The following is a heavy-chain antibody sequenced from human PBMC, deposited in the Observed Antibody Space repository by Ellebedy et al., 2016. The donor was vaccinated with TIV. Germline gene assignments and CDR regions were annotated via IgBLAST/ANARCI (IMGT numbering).Heavy chain of an antibody. D-gene: IGHD3-22*01. V-gene: IGHV3-66*01. CDR3: ARGGSGYYWALAY. Sequence: GESLKISCAASGFSVSSIYMSWVRQAPGKGPEWVSLIYDSGATRYADSVKGRFTISSDNSKNTLYLQMNNLRVEDTAVYYGARGGSGYYWALAYWGQGTLVTVSS. CDR2: IYDSGAT. J-gene: IGHJ4*02. CDR1: GFSVSSIY.